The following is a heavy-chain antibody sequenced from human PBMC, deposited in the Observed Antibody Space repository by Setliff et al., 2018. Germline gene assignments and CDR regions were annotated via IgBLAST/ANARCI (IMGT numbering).Heavy chain of an antibody. D-gene: IGHD6-13*01. CDR2: ISSSSSYI. J-gene: IGHJ4*02. V-gene: IGHV3-21*01. CDR3: ARVLVAAAALDY. CDR1: GFTFRNNW. Sequence: GGSLRLSCAASGFTFRNNWMTWVRQAPGKGREWVSSISSSSSYIYYADSVKGRFTISRDNAKNSLYLQMNSLRAEDTAVYYCARVLVAAAALDYWGQGTLVTVSS.